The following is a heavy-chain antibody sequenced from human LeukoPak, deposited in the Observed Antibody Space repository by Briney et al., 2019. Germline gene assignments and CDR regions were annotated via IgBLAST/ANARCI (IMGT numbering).Heavy chain of an antibody. CDR3: ARDFADYGDSRDAFDI. V-gene: IGHV4-31*03. CDR1: GGSISSGGYY. Sequence: PSETLSLTSTVSGGSISSGGYYWSWIRQHPGKGLEWIGYIYYSGSTYYNPSLKSRVTISVDTSKNQFSLKLSSVTAADTAVYYCARDFADYGDSRDAFDIWGQGTMVTVSS. J-gene: IGHJ3*02. D-gene: IGHD4-17*01. CDR2: IYYSGST.